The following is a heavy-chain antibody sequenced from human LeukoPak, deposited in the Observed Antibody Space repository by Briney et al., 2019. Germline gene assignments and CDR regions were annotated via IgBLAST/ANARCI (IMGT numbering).Heavy chain of an antibody. CDR1: GGSIRSYY. J-gene: IGHJ4*02. D-gene: IGHD2-2*01. CDR2: IYYSGST. Sequence: SETLSLTCTVSGGSIRSYYWNWIRQPPGKGLEWIGYIYYSGSTNYNPSLKSRVTISVDTSKNQFSLRLSSVTAADTAVYYCAREGTYCSRTSCYDSFLDYWGQGTLVTVSS. CDR3: AREGTYCSRTSCYDSFLDY. V-gene: IGHV4-59*12.